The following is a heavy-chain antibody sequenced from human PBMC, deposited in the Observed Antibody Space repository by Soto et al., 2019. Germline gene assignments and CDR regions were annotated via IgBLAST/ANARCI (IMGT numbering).Heavy chain of an antibody. V-gene: IGHV1-2*04. CDR3: ARDTDGYDI. J-gene: IGHJ3*02. CDR2: INPNSGGT. CDR1: GYTFINYG. Sequence: ASVKVSCKASGYTFINYGLSWVRQAPGQGLEWMGWINPNSGGTNYAQKFQGWVTMTRDTSISTAYMELSRLRSDDTAVYYCARDTDGYDIWGQGTMVTVSS.